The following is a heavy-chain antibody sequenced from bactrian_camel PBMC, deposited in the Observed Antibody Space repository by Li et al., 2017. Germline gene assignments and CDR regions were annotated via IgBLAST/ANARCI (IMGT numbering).Heavy chain of an antibody. Sequence: DVQLVESGGGLVQFGGSLRLSCAASGFTLSSYAMSWVRQAPGKGLEWVSGISSGGGTTYYADSVKGRFTISSDNAKNTLYLQLNSLKTEDTAMYYCAKGTAYRTTYYYLPGQGTQVTVS. D-gene: IGHD2*01. V-gene: IGHV3S31*01. CDR1: GFTLSSYA. CDR2: ISSGGGTT. J-gene: IGHJ4*01.